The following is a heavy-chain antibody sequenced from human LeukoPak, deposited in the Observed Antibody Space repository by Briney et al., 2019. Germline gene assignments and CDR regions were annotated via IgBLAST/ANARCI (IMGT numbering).Heavy chain of an antibody. J-gene: IGHJ4*02. CDR1: GGSISSSY. V-gene: IGHV4-59*01. D-gene: IGHD1-26*01. CDR2: ISYSGST. Sequence: SETLSLTCTVSGGSISSSYWSWIRQPPGKGLEWIGYISYSGSTNYSPSLKSRVTISGDTSKNQFSLKLSSVTAADTAVYYCARGVVGATDLDYWGQGTLVTVSS. CDR3: ARGVVGATDLDY.